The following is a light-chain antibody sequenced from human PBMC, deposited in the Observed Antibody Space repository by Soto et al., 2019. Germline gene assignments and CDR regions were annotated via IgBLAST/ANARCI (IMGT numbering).Light chain of an antibody. Sequence: QSALTQPASLSGSPGQSITISCTGTSSDIGAYDYVSWFQQHPGKAPKLMISEVNNRPSGVSNRFSGSKSANTASLTISGLQAEDEADYYCSSYTTTSTLRVFGGGTKLTVL. J-gene: IGLJ3*02. CDR2: EVN. CDR3: SSYTTTSTLRV. V-gene: IGLV2-14*01. CDR1: SSDIGAYDY.